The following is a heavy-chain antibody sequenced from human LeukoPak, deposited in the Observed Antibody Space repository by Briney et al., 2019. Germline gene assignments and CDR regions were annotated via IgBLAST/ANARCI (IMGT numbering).Heavy chain of an antibody. CDR1: GFTFSSSA. CDR3: AACYDSSGYYDY. J-gene: IGHJ4*02. Sequence: GGSLRLSCAASGFTFSSSAMSWVRQVPGKGLEWVSVIYSGGSTYYADSVKGRLTISRDNSKNTLYLEMNSLRAEDTAVYYCAACYDSSGYYDYWGQGTLVTVSS. V-gene: IGHV3-53*01. CDR2: IYSGGST. D-gene: IGHD3-22*01.